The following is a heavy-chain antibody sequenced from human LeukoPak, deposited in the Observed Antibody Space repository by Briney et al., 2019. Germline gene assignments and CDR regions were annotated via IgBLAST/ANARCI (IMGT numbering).Heavy chain of an antibody. CDR2: ISGSGGST. J-gene: IGHJ4*02. D-gene: IGHD5-12*01. V-gene: IGHV3-23*01. CDR1: GFTFSSYA. CDR3: AKGNVDIVATTD. Sequence: GGSLRPSCAASGFTFSSYAMSWVRQAPGKGLEWVSAISGSGGSTYYADSVKGRFTISRDNSKNTPYLQMNSLRAEDTAVYYCAKGNVDIVATTDWGQGTLVTVSS.